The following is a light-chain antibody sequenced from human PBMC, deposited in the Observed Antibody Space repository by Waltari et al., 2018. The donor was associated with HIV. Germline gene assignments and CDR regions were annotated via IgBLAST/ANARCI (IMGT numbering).Light chain of an antibody. CDR1: SNNVGTYNC. CDR2: DVN. V-gene: IGLV2-14*03. Sequence: QSALTQPASVSGSPGQSITISCTGTSNNVGTYNCVSWYQHHPGKAPKLIIYDVNSRPSGVSSLFSGSNSGSTASLTIAGLQDEDEAYYYCNSYTISSTWMFGGGTKLTVL. J-gene: IGLJ3*02. CDR3: NSYTISSTWM.